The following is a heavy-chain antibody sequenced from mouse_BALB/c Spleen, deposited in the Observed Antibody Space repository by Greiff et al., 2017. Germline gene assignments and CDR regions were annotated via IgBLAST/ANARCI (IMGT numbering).Heavy chain of an antibody. D-gene: IGHD2-1*01. J-gene: IGHJ3*01. CDR2: ISSGGGST. CDR1: GFAFSSYD. CDR3: ARQGNPWFAY. V-gene: IGHV5-12-1*01. Sequence: EVKVVESGGGLVKPGGSLKLSCAASGFAFSSYDMSWVRQTPEKRLEWVAYISSGGGSTYYPDTVKGRFTISRDNAKNTLYLQMSSLKSEDTAMYYCARQGNPWFAYWGQGTLVTVSA.